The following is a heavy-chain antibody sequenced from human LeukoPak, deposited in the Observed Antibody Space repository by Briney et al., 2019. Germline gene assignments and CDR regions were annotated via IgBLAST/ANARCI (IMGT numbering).Heavy chain of an antibody. V-gene: IGHV1-2*02. CDR3: AKDGDSSGNLYGSLDH. CDR2: INPNSGGT. Sequence: ASVKVSCKASGYTFTGYYMHWVRQAPGQGLEWMGWINPNSGGTNYAQKFQGRVTMTRDTSISTAYMELSRLRPEDTAVYYCAKDGDSSGNLYGSLDHWGQGTLVTVSS. CDR1: GYTFTGYY. J-gene: IGHJ4*02. D-gene: IGHD3-22*01.